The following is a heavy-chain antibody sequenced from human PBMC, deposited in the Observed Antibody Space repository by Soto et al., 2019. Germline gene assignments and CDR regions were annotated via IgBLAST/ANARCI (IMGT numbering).Heavy chain of an antibody. D-gene: IGHD7-27*01. Sequence: QVQLVQSGGEVKKPGASVKVSCKTSGYTFTRYGISWVRQAPGQGLEWMGWISGYNGDTNYAQKFQDRVTMTIDTSTTTVYMELRSLTSDYTAVYYCAKTGQLPYYYCGMDVWGQGPTVTVSS. CDR3: AKTGQLPYYYCGMDV. J-gene: IGHJ6*02. CDR1: GYTFTRYG. CDR2: ISGYNGDT. V-gene: IGHV1-18*01.